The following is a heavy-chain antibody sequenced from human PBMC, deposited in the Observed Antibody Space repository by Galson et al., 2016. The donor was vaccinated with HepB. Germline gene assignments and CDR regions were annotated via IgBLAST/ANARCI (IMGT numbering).Heavy chain of an antibody. CDR2: IRNKARSYTT. V-gene: IGHV3-72*01. J-gene: IGHJ1*01. CDR3: ARLYNGGYRDQH. D-gene: IGHD1-26*01. Sequence: SLRLSCAASGFTFSSYAMSWVRQAPGKGLEWVGRIRNKARSYTTEYAASVKGRFTISRDDSKNSMYLQMNTLQREDTAVYYCARLYNGGYRDQHWGQGALVTVSS. CDR1: GFTFSSYA.